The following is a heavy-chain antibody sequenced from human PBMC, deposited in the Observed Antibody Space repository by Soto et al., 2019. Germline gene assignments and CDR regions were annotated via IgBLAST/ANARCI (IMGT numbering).Heavy chain of an antibody. CDR2: ISGSGTSR. CDR1: GFTFSTYA. J-gene: IGHJ4*02. V-gene: IGHV3-23*01. CDR3: AKELLRLGESLERYFDY. D-gene: IGHD3-10*01. Sequence: GGSLRLSCAASGFTFSTYAMSWVRQAPGKGLEWVSAISGSGTSRYYADSVKGRFTISRDNSKNTLFLQLNSLRVEDTAIYYCAKELLRLGESLERYFDYWGQGTLVTVSS.